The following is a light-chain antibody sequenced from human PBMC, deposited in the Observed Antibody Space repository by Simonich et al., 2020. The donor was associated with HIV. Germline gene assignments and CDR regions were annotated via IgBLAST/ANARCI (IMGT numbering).Light chain of an antibody. CDR1: QDISSA. CDR2: DAS. J-gene: IGKJ5*01. V-gene: IGKV1-13*02. CDR3: QQFNSNPRT. Sequence: AIQLTQSPSSLSASVGDRVTITCRARQDISSALAWYQQKPGKAPKLPIYDASSLESGVPSRFSGSGSGTDFTLTISSLQPEDFATYFCQQFNSNPRTFGQGTRLEIK.